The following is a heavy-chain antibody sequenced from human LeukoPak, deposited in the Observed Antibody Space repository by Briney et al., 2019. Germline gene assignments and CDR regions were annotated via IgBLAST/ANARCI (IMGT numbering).Heavy chain of an antibody. CDR1: GGTFSSYA. J-gene: IGHJ5*02. CDR3: ARDRRYYGSGSYYRDNWFDP. D-gene: IGHD3-10*01. Sequence: ASVKVSCKASGGTFSSYAISWVRQAPGQGLEWMGGIIPIFGTANYAQKSQGRVTITADESTSTAYMELSSLRSEDTAVYYCARDRRYYGSGSYYRDNWFDPWGQGTLVTVSS. V-gene: IGHV1-69*01. CDR2: IIPIFGTA.